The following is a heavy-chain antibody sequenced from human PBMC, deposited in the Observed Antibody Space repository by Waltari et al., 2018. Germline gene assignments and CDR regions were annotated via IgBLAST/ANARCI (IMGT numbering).Heavy chain of an antibody. Sequence: QVQLVQSGAEVKKPGSSVKVSCKASGSTFSSYAISLVRQAPGPGLEWMGRIIPSFGTANYAQKFQGRVTITADKSTSTAYMELSSLRSEDTAVYYCARDTAARRSRGYGMDVWGQGTTVTVSS. D-gene: IGHD6-6*01. CDR2: IIPSFGTA. CDR1: GSTFSSYA. J-gene: IGHJ6*02. V-gene: IGHV1-69*06. CDR3: ARDTAARRSRGYGMDV.